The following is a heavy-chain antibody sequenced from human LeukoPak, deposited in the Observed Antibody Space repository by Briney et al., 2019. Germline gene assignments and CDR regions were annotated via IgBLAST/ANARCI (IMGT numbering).Heavy chain of an antibody. Sequence: GRSLRLSCAASGFTFDDYAMHWVRQAPGKGLEWVSGISWNSGSIGYVDSVKGRFTISRDNAKNSLYLQMNSLRVEDTALYYCAKSRRRHDSSGYYSDWGQGTLVTVSS. CDR1: GFTFDDYA. V-gene: IGHV3-9*01. J-gene: IGHJ4*02. CDR2: ISWNSGSI. D-gene: IGHD3-22*01. CDR3: AKSRRRHDSSGYYSD.